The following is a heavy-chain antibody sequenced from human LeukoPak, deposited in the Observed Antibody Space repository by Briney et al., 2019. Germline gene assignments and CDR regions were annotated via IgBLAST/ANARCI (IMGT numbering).Heavy chain of an antibody. Sequence: GGSLRLSCAASGFTFSSYGMHWVRQAPGKGLEWVAFIRYDGSNKYYADSVKGRFTISRDNSKNTLYLQVNSLRAEDTAVYYCVVAAFDYWGQGTLVTVSS. CDR3: VVAAFDY. D-gene: IGHD6-13*01. CDR2: IRYDGSNK. V-gene: IGHV3-30*02. CDR1: GFTFSSYG. J-gene: IGHJ4*02.